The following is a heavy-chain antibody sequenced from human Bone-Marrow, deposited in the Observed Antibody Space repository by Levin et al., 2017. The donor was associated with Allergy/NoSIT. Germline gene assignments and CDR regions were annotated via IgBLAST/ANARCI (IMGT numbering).Heavy chain of an antibody. J-gene: IGHJ6*02. CDR2: VSYDGSNK. Sequence: GGSLRLSCAASGFTFSNYAMHWVRQAPGKGLEWVAVVSYDGSNKYSADSVKGRFSISRDNSKNTLYLQMNSLRAEDTAVYYCARDGNDYYYGMDVWGQGTTVTVSS. V-gene: IGHV3-30*04. CDR1: GFTFSNYA. CDR3: ARDGNDYYYGMDV. D-gene: IGHD3-16*01.